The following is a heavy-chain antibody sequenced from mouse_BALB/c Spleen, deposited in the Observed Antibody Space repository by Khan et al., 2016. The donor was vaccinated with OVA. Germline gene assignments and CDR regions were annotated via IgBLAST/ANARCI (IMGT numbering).Heavy chain of an antibody. CDR1: GYTFTNYW. D-gene: IGHD2-1*01. V-gene: IGHV1-5*01. J-gene: IGHJ2*01. CDR2: IYPGNSDT. Sequence: VQLQQSGTVLARPGASVKMSCKGSGYTFTNYWMHWVKQRPGQGLEWIGAIYPGNSDTNYNQKFKGRAKLTAVTSTSTAYMELNSLTNEDSAVCDCTRNGFGNYESWDYWGQGTTLTVSS. CDR3: TRNGFGNYESWDY.